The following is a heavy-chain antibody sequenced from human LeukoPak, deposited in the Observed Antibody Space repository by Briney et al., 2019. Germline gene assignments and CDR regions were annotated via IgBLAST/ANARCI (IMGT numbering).Heavy chain of an antibody. CDR3: ARDLSWEYSYAFRGFDI. J-gene: IGHJ3*02. CDR2: INPNSGGT. Sequence: ASVKVSCKASGYTFTGYYMHWVRQAPGQGLEWMGWINPNSGGTNYAQKFQGRVTMTRDMSTSTVYMELNNLRSEDTAVYYCARDLSWEYSYAFRGFDIWGQGTMVTVSS. CDR1: GYTFTGYY. V-gene: IGHV1-2*02. D-gene: IGHD5-18*01.